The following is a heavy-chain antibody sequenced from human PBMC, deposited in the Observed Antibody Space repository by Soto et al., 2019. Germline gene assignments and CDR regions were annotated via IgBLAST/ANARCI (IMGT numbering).Heavy chain of an antibody. CDR3: ARGAAPLPCYFDY. J-gene: IGHJ4*02. V-gene: IGHV5-51*01. CDR1: GYSFTSYW. D-gene: IGHD6-6*01. Sequence: GESLKISCKGSGYSFTSYWLGWVRQMPGKGLEWMGIIYPCDSETRYSPSFQGQVTISADKSISTAYLQWISLKASDTAMSFCARGAAPLPCYFDYRGQGTLVTVSS. CDR2: IYPCDSET.